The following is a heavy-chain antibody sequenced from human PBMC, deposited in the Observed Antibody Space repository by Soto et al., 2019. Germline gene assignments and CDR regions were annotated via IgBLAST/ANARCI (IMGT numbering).Heavy chain of an antibody. D-gene: IGHD3-3*01. CDR1: GFSLSTNGMC. CDR2: IDWDDAK. J-gene: IGHJ4*02. CDR3: ARSYGANYRGIFGD. V-gene: IGHV2-70*17. Sequence: TGPTLVNPTQTLTLTCTFSGFSLSTNGMCVSWIRQPPGKALEWLARIDWDDAKFYNTTLKTRLTISKDTSKNQVDLTMTNMYPVDTATYYCARSYGANYRGIFGDWGQGTLVTVSS.